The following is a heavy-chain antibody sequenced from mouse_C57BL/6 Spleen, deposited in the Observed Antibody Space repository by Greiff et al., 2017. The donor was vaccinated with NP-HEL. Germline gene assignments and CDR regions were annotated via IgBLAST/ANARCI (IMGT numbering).Heavy chain of an antibody. Sequence: EVMLVESGGGLVQPGESLKLSCESDEYEFPSHDMSWVRKTPEKRLELVAAINSDGGSTYYPDTMERRFIISRDNTKKTLYLQMSSLRSEDTALYYCARAYGYPGWFAYWGQGTLVTVSA. D-gene: IGHD2-2*01. V-gene: IGHV5-2*01. J-gene: IGHJ3*01. CDR2: INSDGGST. CDR1: EYEFPSHD. CDR3: ARAYGYPGWFAY.